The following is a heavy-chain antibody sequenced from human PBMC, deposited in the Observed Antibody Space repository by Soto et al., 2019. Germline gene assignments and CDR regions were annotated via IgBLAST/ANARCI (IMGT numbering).Heavy chain of an antibody. CDR2: INHSGST. D-gene: IGHD3-3*01. CDR3: ARGVPKAYYDFWSGYFPFADWFDP. V-gene: IGHV4-34*01. Sequence: PSETLSVTGAVYVGSFSGYYWSWMRQPPGKGLEWIGEINHSGSTNYNPSLKSRVTISVDTSKNQFSLKLSSVTAADTAVYYCARGVPKAYYDFWSGYFPFADWFDPWGQGTLVTVSS. J-gene: IGHJ5*02. CDR1: VGSFSGYY.